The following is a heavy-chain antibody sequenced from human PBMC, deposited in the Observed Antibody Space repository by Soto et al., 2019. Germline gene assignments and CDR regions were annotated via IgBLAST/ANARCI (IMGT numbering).Heavy chain of an antibody. CDR1: DGSSSGYY. V-gene: IGHV4-34*01. CDR2: INHSGST. J-gene: IGHJ4*02. Sequence: SDACGVEDGSSSGYYWSRISKTPGKGLEWIGEINHSGSTNYNPSLKSRVTISVDTSKNQFSLKLSSVTAADTAVYYCARDLRTDYYDSSGYYVDYWGQGTLVTVSS. CDR3: ARDLRTDYYDSSGYYVDY. D-gene: IGHD3-22*01.